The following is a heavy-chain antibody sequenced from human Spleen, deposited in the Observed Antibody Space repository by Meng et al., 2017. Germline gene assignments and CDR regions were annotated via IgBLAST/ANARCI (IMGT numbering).Heavy chain of an antibody. D-gene: IGHD3-22*01. CDR2: ISWNSGSI. J-gene: IGHJ3*02. CDR1: GFTFSSYA. Sequence: GGSLRLSCAASGFTFSSYAMNWVRQAPGKGLEWVSGISWNSGSIGYADSVKGRFTISRDNAKNSLYLQMNSLRAEDMALYYCAKDYYYDSSGSLIGGAFDIWGQGTMVTVSS. V-gene: IGHV3-9*03. CDR3: AKDYYYDSSGSLIGGAFDI.